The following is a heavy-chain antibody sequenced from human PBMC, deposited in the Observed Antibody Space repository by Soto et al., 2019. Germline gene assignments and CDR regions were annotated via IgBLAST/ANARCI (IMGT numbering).Heavy chain of an antibody. J-gene: IGHJ5*02. CDR2: IAHKDETYAT. CDR3: VKYSGSSSTPAA. CDR1: GFTFSYSA. V-gene: IGHV3-73*02. D-gene: IGHD1-26*01. Sequence: EVQLVESGGGLVQPGGSLILSCAVSGFTFSYSAIHWVRQASGKGLEWVGRIAHKDETYATTYGASVKGRFMISRDDSMHTAYLQMNSLKSEDTAFYYCVKYSGSSSTPAALGQGTLVTVSS.